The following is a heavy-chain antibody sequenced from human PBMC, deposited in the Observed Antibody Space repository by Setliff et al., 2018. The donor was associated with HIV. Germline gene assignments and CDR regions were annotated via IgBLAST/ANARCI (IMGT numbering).Heavy chain of an antibody. CDR3: ARVGLYSDYAFDY. CDR1: GFGFSDHY. J-gene: IGHJ4*02. CDR2: ISSGRRNT. V-gene: IGHV3-11*05. D-gene: IGHD4-17*01. Sequence: GGSLRLSCAASGFGFSDHYMGWIRQAPGKGLEWVSYISSGRRNTNNADSVKGRFTTSRDNAKNSLYLEMNSLRGEDTAVYYCARVGLYSDYAFDYWGQGRLVTVSS.